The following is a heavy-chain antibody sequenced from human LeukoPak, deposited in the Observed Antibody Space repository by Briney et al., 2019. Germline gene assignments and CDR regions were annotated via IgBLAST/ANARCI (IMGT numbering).Heavy chain of an antibody. CDR1: GGSISSYY. Sequence: SETLSLTCTVSGGSISSYYWSWIRQPPGKGLEWIGYIYTSGSTNYNPSLKSRVTMSIDTSKNQFSLQLSAVTAADTAIYYCARVFGGNSLDHWGQGTQVTVSS. D-gene: IGHD4-23*01. CDR3: ARVFGGNSLDH. V-gene: IGHV4-4*08. J-gene: IGHJ4*02. CDR2: IYTSGST.